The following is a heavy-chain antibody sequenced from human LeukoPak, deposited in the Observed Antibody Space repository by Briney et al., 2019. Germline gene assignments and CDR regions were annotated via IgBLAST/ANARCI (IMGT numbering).Heavy chain of an antibody. V-gene: IGHV1-69*05. CDR1: GGTFSSYA. J-gene: IGHJ4*02. Sequence: SVKVSCKASGGTFSSYAISWVRQAPGQGLEWMGGIIPIFGTANYAQKFQGRVTITTDESTSTAYMELSSLRSEDTAVYYCAYTQRFLEWPFDYWGQGTLVTVSS. D-gene: IGHD3-3*01. CDR3: AYTQRFLEWPFDY. CDR2: IIPIFGTA.